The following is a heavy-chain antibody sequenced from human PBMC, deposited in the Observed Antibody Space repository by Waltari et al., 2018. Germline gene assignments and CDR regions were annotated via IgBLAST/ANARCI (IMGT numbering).Heavy chain of an antibody. V-gene: IGHV4-34*01. D-gene: IGHD4-17*01. CDR1: GGSFSCYY. CDR2: INHAGIT. CDR3: ARGLSTVARFDY. J-gene: IGHJ4*02. Sequence: QVPLQQWGAGLLKPSETLSLTCAVYGGSFSCYYWTWIRQPPGKGLEWIAEINHAGITNYNPSLKSRVTMSVDTSKNQFSLKMTSVTAADTAMYYCARGLSTVARFDYWGQGTLVTVSS.